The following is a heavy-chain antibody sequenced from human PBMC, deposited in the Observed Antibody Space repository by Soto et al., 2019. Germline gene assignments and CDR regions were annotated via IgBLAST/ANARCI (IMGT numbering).Heavy chain of an antibody. CDR1: GGSVSRDSNF. Sequence: TSETLSLTCTVSGGSVSRDSNFWSWIRQPPGKGLEWIGYIYYSGPTRYNPSLESRVTISIDSSKNQVSLNLTSVTAADTAVYYCARGYSHYAHWGRGTLVTV. D-gene: IGHD4-4*01. V-gene: IGHV4-61*01. J-gene: IGHJ4*02. CDR2: IYYSGPT. CDR3: ARGYSHYAH.